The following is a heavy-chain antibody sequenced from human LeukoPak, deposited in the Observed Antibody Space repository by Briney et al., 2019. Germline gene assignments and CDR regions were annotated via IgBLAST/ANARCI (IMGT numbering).Heavy chain of an antibody. CDR1: GFTFSSYW. Sequence: GGSLRLSCAASGFTFSSYWMHWVRQAPGKGLVWVSRINSDGSSTSYADSVKGRFTISRDNSKNTLYLQMNSLRAEDTAMYYCARSTATGGIFDYWGQGTLVTVSS. J-gene: IGHJ4*02. D-gene: IGHD2-15*01. CDR2: INSDGSST. V-gene: IGHV3-74*01. CDR3: ARSTATGGIFDY.